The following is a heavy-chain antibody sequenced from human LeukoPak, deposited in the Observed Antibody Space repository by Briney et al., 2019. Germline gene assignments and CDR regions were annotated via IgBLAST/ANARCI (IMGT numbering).Heavy chain of an antibody. Sequence: GESLKISCKGSGYSFTSYWIGWVRQMPGKGLEWMGIIYPGDSDTRYSPSFQGQVTISADKSISTAYLQWSSLKASDTAMYYCARSEWLDDYNYYGMDVWGQGTTVTVSS. CDR2: IYPGDSDT. V-gene: IGHV5-51*01. CDR1: GYSFTSYW. J-gene: IGHJ6*02. CDR3: ARSEWLDDYNYYGMDV. D-gene: IGHD6-19*01.